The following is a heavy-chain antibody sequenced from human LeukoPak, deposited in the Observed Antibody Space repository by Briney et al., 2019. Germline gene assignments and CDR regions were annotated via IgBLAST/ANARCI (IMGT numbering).Heavy chain of an antibody. CDR1: SGSISTSNYY. V-gene: IGHV4-61*05. Sequence: SETLSLTCTVSSGSISTSNYYWGWVRQPPGKALEWIGYIYYSGSTNYNPSLKSRVTISVDTSKNQFSLKLSSVTAADTAVYYCARALYYYGSGSYPVPSYYYYYMDVWGKGTTVTISS. D-gene: IGHD3-10*01. J-gene: IGHJ6*03. CDR3: ARALYYYGSGSYPVPSYYYYYMDV. CDR2: IYYSGST.